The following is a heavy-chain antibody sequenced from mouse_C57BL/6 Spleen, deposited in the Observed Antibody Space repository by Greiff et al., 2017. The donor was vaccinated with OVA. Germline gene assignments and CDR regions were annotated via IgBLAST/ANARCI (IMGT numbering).Heavy chain of an antibody. D-gene: IGHD3-2*02. CDR2: INPSNGGT. CDR3: ARDSSGLYYFDY. J-gene: IGHJ2*01. CDR1: GYTFTSYW. Sequence: QVQLKQPGTELVKPGASVKLSCKASGYTFTSYWMHWVKQRPGQGLEWIGNINPSNGGTNYNEKFKSKATLTVDKSSSTAYMQLSSLTSEDSAVYYCARDSSGLYYFDYWGQGTTLTVSS. V-gene: IGHV1-53*01.